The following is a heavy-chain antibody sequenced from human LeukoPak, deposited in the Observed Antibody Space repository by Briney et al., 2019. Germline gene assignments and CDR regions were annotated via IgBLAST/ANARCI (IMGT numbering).Heavy chain of an antibody. CDR3: AKWGDYDILTGYYDSDY. CDR2: IGGRGGGT. D-gene: IGHD3-9*01. CDR1: GFTFSNYA. V-gene: IGHV3-23*01. Sequence: GGSLRLSCAASGFTFSNYAMSWVRQAPGKGLEWVSAIGGRGGGTYYADSVKGRFTVSRDDSKNTLYLQTNSLRAEDTAVYYCAKWGDYDILTGYYDSDYWGQGTLVTVSS. J-gene: IGHJ4*02.